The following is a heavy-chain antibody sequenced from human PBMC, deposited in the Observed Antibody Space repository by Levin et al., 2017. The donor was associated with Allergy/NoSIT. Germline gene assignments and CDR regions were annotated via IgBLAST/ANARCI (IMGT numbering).Heavy chain of an antibody. Sequence: GGSLRLSCAASGFTFSSYGMHWVRQAPGKGLEWVAVISYDGSNKYYADSVKGRFTISRDNSKNTLYLQMNSLRAEDTAVYYCAKASRPYSSGWRTAEYFQHWGQGTLVTVSS. D-gene: IGHD6-19*01. CDR2: ISYDGSNK. CDR3: AKASRPYSSGWRTAEYFQH. CDR1: GFTFSSYG. V-gene: IGHV3-30*18. J-gene: IGHJ1*01.